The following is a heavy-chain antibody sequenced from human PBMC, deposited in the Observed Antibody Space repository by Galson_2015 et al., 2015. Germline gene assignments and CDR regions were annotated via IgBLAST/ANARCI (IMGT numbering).Heavy chain of an antibody. CDR2: ISGNGGRT. Sequence: SLRLSCAVSGFTFSSYAMSWVRQAPGRGLEWVSGISGNGGRTYYADSVKGRFTISRDNSKNTLYLQMNSLRAEDTAVYYCAKDRSYDFWGGYFDYWGQGTQVTVSS. CDR3: AKDRSYDFWGGYFDY. V-gene: IGHV3-23*01. J-gene: IGHJ4*02. D-gene: IGHD3-3*01. CDR1: GFTFSSYA.